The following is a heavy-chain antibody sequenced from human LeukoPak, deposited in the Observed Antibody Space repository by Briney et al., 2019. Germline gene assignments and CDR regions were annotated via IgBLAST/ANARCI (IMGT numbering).Heavy chain of an antibody. V-gene: IGHV1-18*01. Sequence: ASVKVSCKASGYTFTSYGISWVRQAPGQGLEWMGWISAYNGNTNYAQKLQGRVTMTTDTSTSTAYMELRSPRSDDTAVYYCARDMDTAMVTGFDYWGQGTLVTVSS. CDR2: ISAYNGNT. J-gene: IGHJ4*02. D-gene: IGHD5-18*01. CDR3: ARDMDTAMVTGFDY. CDR1: GYTFTSYG.